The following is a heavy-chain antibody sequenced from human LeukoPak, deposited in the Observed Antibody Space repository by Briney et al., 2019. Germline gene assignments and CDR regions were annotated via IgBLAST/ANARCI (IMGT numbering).Heavy chain of an antibody. CDR3: ATSPGYYESSPYDS. J-gene: IGHJ5*01. V-gene: IGHV3-15*04. D-gene: IGHD3-22*01. CDR1: GISFSNAW. CDR2: IASTSDGATT. Sequence: PXESLRLSCAASGISFSNAWMNWVRQAPGKGGEWVGRIASTSDGATTPYPASVDARFPISRADSKNTVSLQMTTLKPEHTAVYYCATSPGYYESSPYDSWGPGTLVTVSS.